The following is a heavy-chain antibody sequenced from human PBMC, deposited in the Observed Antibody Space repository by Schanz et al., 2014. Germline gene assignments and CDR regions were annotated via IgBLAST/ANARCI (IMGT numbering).Heavy chain of an antibody. Sequence: QVQLVESGGGVVQPGRSLRLSCATSGLTFSDYYMSWIRQAPGKGLEWVALISYDGSSKNHADSVQGRFTISRDNSKNALYLQMNSLRAEDTAVYYCAGGEYQLLYANWGQGTLVTVSS. J-gene: IGHJ4*02. D-gene: IGHD2-2*02. CDR1: GLTFSDYY. V-gene: IGHV3-33*01. CDR2: ISYDGSSK. CDR3: AGGEYQLLYAN.